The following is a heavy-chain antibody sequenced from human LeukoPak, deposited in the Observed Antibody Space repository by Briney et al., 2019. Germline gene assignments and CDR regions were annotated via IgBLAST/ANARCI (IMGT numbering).Heavy chain of an antibody. J-gene: IGHJ3*02. V-gene: IGHV3-74*01. D-gene: IGHD6-19*01. CDR3: ARSVALDAFDI. CDR2: INSDGSST. Sequence: GGSLRLSCAASGFTFSSYWMHWVRQAPGKGLVWVSRINSDGSSTSYADSVKGRFTISRDNAKNTLYLQMNSLRAEDTAVYYCARSVALDAFDIWGQGTMDTVSS. CDR1: GFTFSSYW.